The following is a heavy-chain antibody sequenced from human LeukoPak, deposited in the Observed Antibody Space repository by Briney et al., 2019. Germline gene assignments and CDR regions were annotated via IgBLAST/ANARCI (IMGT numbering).Heavy chain of an antibody. Sequence: ASVKVSCKTSGYIFAHNGISWVRQAPGQGPEWMGWISAYNGDTNYAQNFQGRVTMTRDTSTSTVYMELRSLRSDDTAVYYCARDPLYNWNDGLDYWGQGTLVTVSS. CDR1: GYIFAHNG. D-gene: IGHD1-1*01. V-gene: IGHV1-18*01. CDR3: ARDPLYNWNDGLDY. CDR2: ISAYNGDT. J-gene: IGHJ4*02.